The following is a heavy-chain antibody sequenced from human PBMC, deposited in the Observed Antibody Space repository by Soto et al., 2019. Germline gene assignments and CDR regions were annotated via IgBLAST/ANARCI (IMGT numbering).Heavy chain of an antibody. J-gene: IGHJ3*01. D-gene: IGHD1-1*01. CDR1: GFTISGKKY. CDR2: LYDIDGS. CDR3: ATWHEREHAYDV. Sequence: DVQLVESGGGLIQPGESLRLSCGAFGFTISGKKYVAWVRQAPGKGLAWVSALYDIDGSFYADSVKGRFTTSSDSSKTTVYLQMNDLRPDDTAVYYCATWHEREHAYDVWGLGTTVTVSS. V-gene: IGHV3-53*01.